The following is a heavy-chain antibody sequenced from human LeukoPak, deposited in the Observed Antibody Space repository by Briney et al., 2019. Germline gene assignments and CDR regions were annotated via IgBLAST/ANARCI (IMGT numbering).Heavy chain of an antibody. D-gene: IGHD2/OR15-2a*01. J-gene: IGHJ4*02. Sequence: GGSLRLSCAASGFTFSSYAMPWVRQATGKGLEWVSVIGTVGDTYYSDSVKGRFTISRENAKNCLYLQMNSLRVGDTAVYYCARGPLVGTTNYYFDYWGQGTLVTVSS. CDR1: GFTFSSYA. CDR3: ARGPLVGTTNYYFDY. CDR2: IGTVGDT. V-gene: IGHV3-13*01.